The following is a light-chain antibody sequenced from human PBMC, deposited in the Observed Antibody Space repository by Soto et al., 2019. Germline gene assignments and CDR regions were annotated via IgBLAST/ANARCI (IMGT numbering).Light chain of an antibody. CDR2: GAS. J-gene: IGKJ2*01. CDR1: QSINSE. Sequence: EIVMTQSPATLSLSPGERAALSCRASQSINSELVWYQQKPGQPPRLLIYGASTRATGVPARFTGSESGSEFTLTISGLQSQDFAVYYCQQGHNWPLTFGQVTRLSI. CDR3: QQGHNWPLT. V-gene: IGKV3-15*01.